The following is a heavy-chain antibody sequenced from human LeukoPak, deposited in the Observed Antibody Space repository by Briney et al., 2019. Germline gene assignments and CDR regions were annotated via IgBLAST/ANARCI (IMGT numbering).Heavy chain of an antibody. V-gene: IGHV1-8*03. CDR1: GYTFTSYD. Sequence: GASVKVSCKASGYTFTSYDINWVRQATGQGLEWMGWMNPNSGNTGYAQKFQGRVTITRNTSISTAYMELSSLRSGDTAVYYCARSGYDYSWFDPWGQGTLVTVSS. CDR3: ARSGYDYSWFDP. J-gene: IGHJ5*02. D-gene: IGHD5-12*01. CDR2: MNPNSGNT.